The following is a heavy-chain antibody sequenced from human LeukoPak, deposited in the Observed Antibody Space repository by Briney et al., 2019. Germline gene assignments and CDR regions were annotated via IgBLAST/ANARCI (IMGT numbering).Heavy chain of an antibody. Sequence: GGSLRLSCSASGFTFTTYGMNWVRPAPGKGLEWVSFIYNSSRIHYSDSVKGRFTISRDNSKNTLYLQMNSLRAEDTAVYYCARRAGAYSHPYDYWGQGTLVTVSS. CDR2: IYNSSRI. CDR1: GFTFTTYG. V-gene: IGHV3-53*01. CDR3: ARRAGAYSHPYDY. J-gene: IGHJ4*02. D-gene: IGHD4/OR15-4a*01.